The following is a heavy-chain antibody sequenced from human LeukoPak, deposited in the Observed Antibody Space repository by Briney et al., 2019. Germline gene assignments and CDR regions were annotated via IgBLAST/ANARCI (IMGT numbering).Heavy chain of an antibody. CDR1: GGSTSSYY. J-gene: IGHJ4*02. Sequence: SETLSLTCTVSGGSTSSYYWSWIRQPPGKGLEWIGYIYYSGSTNYNPSLKSRVTISVDTSKNQFSLKLSSVTAADTAVYYCARAHPHFDYWGQGTLVTVSS. CDR3: ARAHPHFDY. CDR2: IYYSGST. V-gene: IGHV4-59*01.